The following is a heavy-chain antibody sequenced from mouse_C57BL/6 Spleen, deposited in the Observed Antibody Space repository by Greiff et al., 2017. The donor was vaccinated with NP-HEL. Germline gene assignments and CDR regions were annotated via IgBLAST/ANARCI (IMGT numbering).Heavy chain of an antibody. V-gene: IGHV1-80*01. CDR3: ARRDYGSSYPFYFDY. D-gene: IGHD1-1*01. CDR1: GYAFSSYW. J-gene: IGHJ2*01. Sequence: VQLQESGAELVKPGASVKISCKASGYAFSSYWMNWVKQRPGKGLEWIGQIYPGDGDTNYNGKFKGKATLTADKSSSTAYMQLSSLTSEDSAVYFCARRDYGSSYPFYFDYWGQGTTLTVSS. CDR2: IYPGDGDT.